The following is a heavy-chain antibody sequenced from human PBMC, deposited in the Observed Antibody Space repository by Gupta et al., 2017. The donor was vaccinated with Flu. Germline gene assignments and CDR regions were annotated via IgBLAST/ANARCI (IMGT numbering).Heavy chain of an antibody. Sequence: EVQFVESVGGLVQPGGPLSLACAASGFTFSSYDMSWVRQAPGRGLEWVSLISSSAVTYYGDPVRSRFTISRDNDKNSLYLQMSGLRDEDTAVYYCARGHWANWGQGTLVTVSS. D-gene: IGHD3-16*01. J-gene: IGHJ4*02. CDR2: ISSSAVT. CDR3: ARGHWAN. CDR1: GFTFSSYD. V-gene: IGHV3-48*03.